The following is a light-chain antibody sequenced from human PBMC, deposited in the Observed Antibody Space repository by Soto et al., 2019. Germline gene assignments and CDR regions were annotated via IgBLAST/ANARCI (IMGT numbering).Light chain of an antibody. CDR3: QTWGTGIHWV. V-gene: IGLV4-69*01. CDR1: SGHSSYA. J-gene: IGLJ3*02. CDR2: LNSDGSH. Sequence: QLVLTQSPSASASLGAWVKLTCTLSSGHSSYAIAWHQQQPEKGPRYLMKLNSDGSHSKGDGIPDRFSGSSSGAERYLTISSLQSEDEADYYCQTWGTGIHWVFGGGTKLTVL.